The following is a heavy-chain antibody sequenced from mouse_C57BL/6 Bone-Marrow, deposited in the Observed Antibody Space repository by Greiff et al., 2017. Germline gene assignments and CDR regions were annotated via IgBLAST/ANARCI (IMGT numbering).Heavy chain of an antibody. Sequence: VQLQQSGAELVMPGASVKLSCKASGYTFTSYWMHWVKQRPGQGLEWIGEIDPSDSYTNYNQKFKGKSTLTVDKSSSTAYMQLSSLTSEDSAVYYCAREQLRLRDAMDYWGQGTSVTVSS. CDR1: GYTFTSYW. D-gene: IGHD3-2*02. CDR3: AREQLRLRDAMDY. J-gene: IGHJ4*01. CDR2: IDPSDSYT. V-gene: IGHV1-69*01.